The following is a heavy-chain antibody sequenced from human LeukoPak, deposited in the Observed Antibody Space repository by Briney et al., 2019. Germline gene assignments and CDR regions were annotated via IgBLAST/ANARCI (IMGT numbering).Heavy chain of an antibody. J-gene: IGHJ4*02. CDR2: IIPIFGTA. CDR1: GGTFSSYA. V-gene: IGHV1-69*05. D-gene: IGHD3-3*01. CDR3: ARERSYDFWSGYYTGGFFDY. Sequence: ASVKVSCKASGGTFSSYAISWLRQAPGQGLEWMGGIIPIFGTANYAQKFQGRVTITTDESTSTAYMELSSLRSEDTAVYYCARERSYDFWSGYYTGGFFDYWGQGTLVTVSS.